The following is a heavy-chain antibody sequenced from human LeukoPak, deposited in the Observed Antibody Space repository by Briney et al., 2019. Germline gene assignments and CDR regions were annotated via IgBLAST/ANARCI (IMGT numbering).Heavy chain of an antibody. CDR1: GFTFSSYA. D-gene: IGHD6-19*01. J-gene: IGHJ6*02. V-gene: IGHV3-30-3*01. Sequence: GGSLRLSCAASGFTFSSYAMHWVRQAPGKGLEWVAVISYDGSNKYYADSVKGRFTISRDNSKNTLYLQMNSLRAEDTAVYYCARDRVAVAGTFYSYYYGVDVWGQGTTVTVSS. CDR2: ISYDGSNK. CDR3: ARDRVAVAGTFYSYYYGVDV.